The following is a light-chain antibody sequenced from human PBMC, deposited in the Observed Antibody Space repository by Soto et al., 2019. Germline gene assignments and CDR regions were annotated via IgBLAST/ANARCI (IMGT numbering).Light chain of an antibody. CDR3: QQYHHWWT. CDR2: GAS. V-gene: IGKV3-15*01. J-gene: IGKJ1*01. CDR1: QRVSTN. Sequence: EEVMTQSPATLSVSPGERATLSCRASQRVSTNLAWYQQKPGQAPRLLIYGASSRGTGIPARFSGSGSGTEFTLTISSLQSEDIAVYYCQQYHHWWTFGQGTKVEIK.